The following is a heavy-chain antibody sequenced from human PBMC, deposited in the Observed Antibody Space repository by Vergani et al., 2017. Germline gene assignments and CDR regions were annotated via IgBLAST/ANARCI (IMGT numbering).Heavy chain of an antibody. D-gene: IGHD4-17*01. CDR2: VDPEDGET. J-gene: IGHJ6*02. V-gene: IGHV1-69-2*01. CDR1: GYTFTDHY. Sequence: EVQLVQSGAEVKKPGATMKISCKVSGYTFTDHYMHWVKQAPGKGLEWMGRVDPEDGETIYAEKFKGRVTIAADTSTVTAHLELSSLRSEDTAVYYCATPQTVTTGGMEVWGQGTTVIVSS. CDR3: ATPQTVTTGGMEV.